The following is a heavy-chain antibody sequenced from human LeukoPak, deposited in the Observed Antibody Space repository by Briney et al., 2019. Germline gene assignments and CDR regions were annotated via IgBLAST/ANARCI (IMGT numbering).Heavy chain of an antibody. CDR3: ARGQVVNRGYYYYYYYMDV. D-gene: IGHD2-21*01. CDR2: INHSGST. CDR1: GGSFSGYY. J-gene: IGHJ6*03. V-gene: IGHV4-34*01. Sequence: SETLSLTCAVYGGSFSGYYWSWIRQPPGRGLEWIGEINHSGSTNYNPSLKSRVTISVDTSKNQFSLKLSSVTAADTAVYYCARGQVVNRGYYYYYYYMDVWGKGTTVTVSS.